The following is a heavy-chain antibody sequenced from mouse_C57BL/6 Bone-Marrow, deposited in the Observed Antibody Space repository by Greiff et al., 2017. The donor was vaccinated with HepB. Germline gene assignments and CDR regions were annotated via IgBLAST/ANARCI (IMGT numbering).Heavy chain of an antibody. Sequence: EVKLVESGGGLVQPGGSMKLSCVASGFTFSNYWMNWVRQSPEKGLEWVAQIRLKSDNYATHYAESVKGRFTISRDDSKSSVYLQMNNLRAEDTGIYYCTGSYDYDEGFDYWGQGTTLTVSS. D-gene: IGHD2-4*01. J-gene: IGHJ2*01. CDR1: GFTFSNYW. V-gene: IGHV6-3*01. CDR3: TGSYDYDEGFDY. CDR2: IRLKSDNYAT.